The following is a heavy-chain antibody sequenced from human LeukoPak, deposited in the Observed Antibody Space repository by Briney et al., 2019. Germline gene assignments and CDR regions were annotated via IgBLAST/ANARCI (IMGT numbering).Heavy chain of an antibody. Sequence: GGSLRLSCTTSGFAFDDFAMSWVRQPAGKGLEWVGCIRRRAYGGAAEYAASVKGRFIISRDDSKGIAYLQMNSLKTEDTAVYYCSRNGLVDFDYWGQGSRVTVSS. CDR1: GFAFDDFA. CDR2: IRRRAYGGAA. CDR3: SRNGLVDFDY. V-gene: IGHV3-49*04. J-gene: IGHJ4*02.